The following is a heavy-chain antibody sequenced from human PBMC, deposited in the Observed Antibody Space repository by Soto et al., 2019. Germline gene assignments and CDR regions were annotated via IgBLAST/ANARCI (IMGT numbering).Heavy chain of an antibody. Sequence: VASVKVSFKASGGTFSSYAISWVRQAPGQGLEWMGGTFPMFGKANYAQKFQGRVTISADKSTSTAYMELSSLTSEDTAVYYCATVDISTWIDGMDVWGQGTTVTVSS. D-gene: IGHD6-13*01. J-gene: IGHJ6*02. CDR1: GGTFSSYA. CDR3: ATVDISTWIDGMDV. CDR2: TFPMFGKA. V-gene: IGHV1-69*06.